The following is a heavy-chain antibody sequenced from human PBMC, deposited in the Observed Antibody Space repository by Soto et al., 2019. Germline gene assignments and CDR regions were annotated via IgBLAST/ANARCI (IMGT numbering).Heavy chain of an antibody. CDR1: GFTFDDYA. Sequence: GGSLRLSCAASGFTFDDYAMHWVRQAPGKGLEWVSGISWNSGSIGYADSVKGRFTISRDNAKNSLYLQMNSLRAEDTALYYCAKDIRDCSGGSCYNYYYYYYGMDVWGQGTTVTVSS. CDR2: ISWNSGSI. V-gene: IGHV3-9*01. CDR3: AKDIRDCSGGSCYNYYYYYYGMDV. J-gene: IGHJ6*02. D-gene: IGHD2-15*01.